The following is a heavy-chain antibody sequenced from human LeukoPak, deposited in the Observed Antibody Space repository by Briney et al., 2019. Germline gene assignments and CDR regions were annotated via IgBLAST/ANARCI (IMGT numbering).Heavy chain of an antibody. Sequence: LSQTLSLTCAISGDSVSSNSAARNWIRQSPSRGLEWLGRTYYRSKWYNDYAVSVKSRITINPDTSKNQFSLQLNSVTPEDTAVYYCAKSTVPRGSSGWYGVWGQGTLVTVSS. CDR1: GDSVSSNSAA. V-gene: IGHV6-1*01. CDR2: TYYRSKWYN. J-gene: IGHJ4*02. CDR3: AKSTVPRGSSGWYGV. D-gene: IGHD6-19*01.